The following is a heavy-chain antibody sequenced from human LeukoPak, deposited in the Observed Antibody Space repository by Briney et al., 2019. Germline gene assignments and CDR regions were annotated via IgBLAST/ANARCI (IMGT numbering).Heavy chain of an antibody. D-gene: IGHD2-15*01. J-gene: IGHJ4*02. Sequence: GRSLRLSCAASGFTFDDYAMHWVRQAPGKGLEWVSGISWNSGSIGYADSVKGRFTISRDNAKNSLYLQMNSLRAEDTALYYCAKISTVGGFDYWGQGTLVTVSS. CDR1: GFTFDDYA. V-gene: IGHV3-9*01. CDR2: ISWNSGSI. CDR3: AKISTVGGFDY.